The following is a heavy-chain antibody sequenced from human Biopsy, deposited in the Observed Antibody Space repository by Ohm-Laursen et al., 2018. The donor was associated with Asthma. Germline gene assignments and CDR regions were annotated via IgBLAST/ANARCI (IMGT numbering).Heavy chain of an antibody. CDR2: IYSGGTS. CDR1: GFTFRSYW. J-gene: IGHJ4*02. CDR3: ARGDSSGWSHYYFDY. D-gene: IGHD6-19*01. Sequence: SLRLSCAASGFTFRSYWMSWVRQAPGKGLEWVSVIYSGGTSHTADSVRGRFTISRDFSKNTLHLQMHSLRVEDTAVYYCARGDSSGWSHYYFDYWGQGTLVTVSS. V-gene: IGHV3-53*01.